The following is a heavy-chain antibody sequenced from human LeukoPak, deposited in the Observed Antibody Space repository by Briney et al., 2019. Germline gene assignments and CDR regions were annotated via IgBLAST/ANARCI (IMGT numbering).Heavy chain of an antibody. J-gene: IGHJ4*02. CDR2: INHSGST. V-gene: IGHV4-34*01. D-gene: IGHD3-10*01. CDR3: ARRYYGSGLKFDY. CDR1: GGSFSGYY. Sequence: PSETLSLTCAVDGGSFSGYYWSWIRHLQGKGLGWLGEINHSGSTNYNPSLKSRVTISVDTTKNQFSLKLSSVTAADTAVYYCARRYYGSGLKFDYWGQGTLVTVSS.